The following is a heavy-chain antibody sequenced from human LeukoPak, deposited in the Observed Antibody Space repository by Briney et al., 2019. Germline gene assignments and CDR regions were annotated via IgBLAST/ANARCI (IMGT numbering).Heavy chain of an antibody. CDR1: GFTLSNYC. V-gene: IGHV3-48*01. J-gene: IGHJ4*02. Sequence: GGSLRLPCAVTGFTLSNYCMNWVRQAPGKGLEWVSYISSSSRTVYYADSVKGRFTISRDNAQTSLYLQMNSLRAEDTAVYYCARDRDSSGWYYFDYWGQGTLVTVSS. CDR2: ISSSSRTV. CDR3: ARDRDSSGWYYFDY. D-gene: IGHD6-19*01.